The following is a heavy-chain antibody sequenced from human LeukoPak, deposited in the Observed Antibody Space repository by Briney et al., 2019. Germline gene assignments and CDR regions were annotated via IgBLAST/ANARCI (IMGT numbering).Heavy chain of an antibody. Sequence: GASVKVSCKASGYTFTGYYMHWVRQAPGQGLEWMGWINPNSGGTNYAQKFQGRVTMTRDTSISTAYMELSRLRSDDTAVYYCARSPFRGYSYGGMGFDPWGQGTLVTVSS. CDR2: INPNSGGT. D-gene: IGHD5-18*01. J-gene: IGHJ5*02. V-gene: IGHV1-2*02. CDR1: GYTFTGYY. CDR3: ARSPFRGYSYGGMGFDP.